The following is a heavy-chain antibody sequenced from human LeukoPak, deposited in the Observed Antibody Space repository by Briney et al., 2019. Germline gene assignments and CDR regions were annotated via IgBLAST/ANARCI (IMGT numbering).Heavy chain of an antibody. Sequence: PSETLSLTCTVSGGSISSYYWSWIRQPAGKGLEWIGRIYTSGSTNYNPSLKSRVTISVDTSKNQFSLKLSSVTAADTAVYYCARTTYYDILTGYAGGYYFDYWGQGTLVTVSS. CDR2: IYTSGST. D-gene: IGHD3-9*01. CDR3: ARTTYYDILTGYAGGYYFDY. V-gene: IGHV4-4*07. CDR1: GGSISSYY. J-gene: IGHJ4*02.